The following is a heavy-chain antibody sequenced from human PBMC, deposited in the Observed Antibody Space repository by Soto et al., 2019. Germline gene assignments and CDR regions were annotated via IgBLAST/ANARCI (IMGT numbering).Heavy chain of an antibody. CDR1: GFAASVNF. CDR3: VRDNYYYGMDV. V-gene: IGHV3-66*01. CDR2: INNAGTT. J-gene: IGHJ6*02. Sequence: DVQLVESGGTLVQPGGSLKLSCAASGFAASVNFMTWVRQAPGKGLEWVAAINNAGTTFYADSVKGRFTISRDDSKNTRFRQMNSVRVEYTAMYYCVRDNYYYGMDVWGQGTAVTVSS.